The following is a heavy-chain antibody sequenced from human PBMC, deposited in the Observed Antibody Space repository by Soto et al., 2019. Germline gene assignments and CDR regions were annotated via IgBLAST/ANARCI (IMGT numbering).Heavy chain of an antibody. CDR1: GYTFTGYY. V-gene: IGHV1-2*02. D-gene: IGHD2-8*01. CDR3: AREVGIVLMVQRLVYYYGMDV. J-gene: IGHJ6*02. CDR2: INPNSGTA. Sequence: ASVKVSCKASGYTFTGYYMHWVRQTPGQGLEWMGWINPNSGTANYAQKFQGRVTITADESTSTAYMELSRLRSEDTAVYYCAREVGIVLMVQRLVYYYGMDVWGQGTTVTVSS.